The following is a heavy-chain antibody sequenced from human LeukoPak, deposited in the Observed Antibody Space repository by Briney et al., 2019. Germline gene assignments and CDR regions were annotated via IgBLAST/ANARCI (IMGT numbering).Heavy chain of an antibody. J-gene: IGHJ4*02. CDR3: ARSHYYDSSGIDY. V-gene: IGHV6-1*01. Sequence: SQTLSLTCAISGDNVSTNSAAWNWIRQSPSRGLEWLGRTYYRSKWYNDYAVSVKSRITINPDTSKNQFSLQLNSVTPEDTTVYYCARSHYYDSSGIDYWGQGTLVTVSS. CDR1: GDNVSTNSAA. D-gene: IGHD3-22*01. CDR2: TYYRSKWYN.